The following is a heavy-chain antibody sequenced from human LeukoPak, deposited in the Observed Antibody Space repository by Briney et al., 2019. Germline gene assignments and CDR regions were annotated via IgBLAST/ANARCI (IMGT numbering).Heavy chain of an antibody. Sequence: GGSLRLPCTASGFTFSSYWMHWVRQAPGKGLVWVSRINSDGGSTSYADSVKGRFTISRDNAKNTLYLQTNSLRAEDTAVYYCARRIQGMAPYYFDYWGQGTLVTVSS. J-gene: IGHJ4*02. V-gene: IGHV3-74*01. CDR3: ARRIQGMAPYYFDY. CDR1: GFTFSSYW. D-gene: IGHD5-24*01. CDR2: INSDGGST.